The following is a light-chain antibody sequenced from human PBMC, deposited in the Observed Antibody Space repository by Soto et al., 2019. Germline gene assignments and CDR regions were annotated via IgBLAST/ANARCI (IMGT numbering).Light chain of an antibody. V-gene: IGKV3-20*01. CDR3: QQYGSSIT. Sequence: SVLTQSPGTLSLSPGERATLSCRAGQSITTNYLAWYQQRFGQAPRLLIYGASSRATGIPDRFSASGSGTDFTLTISRLEPEDFTVYYCQQYGSSITFGQETRLEIK. CDR2: GAS. J-gene: IGKJ5*01. CDR1: QSITTNY.